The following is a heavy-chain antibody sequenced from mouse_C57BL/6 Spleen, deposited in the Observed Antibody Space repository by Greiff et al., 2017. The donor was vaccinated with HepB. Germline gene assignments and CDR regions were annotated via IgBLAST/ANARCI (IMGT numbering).Heavy chain of an antibody. CDR1: GYTFTSYW. D-gene: IGHD1-1*01. CDR3: ARGDFTTVVAPN. V-gene: IGHV1-50*01. CDR2: IDPSDSYT. Sequence: QVQLQQPGAELVKPGASVKLSCKASGYTFTSYWMQWVKQRPGQGLEWIGEIDPSDSYTNYNQKFKGKATLTVDTSSSTAYMQLSSLTSEDSAVYYCARGDFTTVVAPNWGQGTTLTVSS. J-gene: IGHJ2*01.